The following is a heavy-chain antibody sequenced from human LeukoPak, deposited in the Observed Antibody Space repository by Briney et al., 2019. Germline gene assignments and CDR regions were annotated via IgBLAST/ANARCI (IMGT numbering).Heavy chain of an antibody. J-gene: IGHJ4*02. D-gene: IGHD3-16*01. CDR1: GFTFSECW. CDR3: VSRLVPGLS. CDR2: IKGDGSQT. Sequence: PGGSLRLSCAASGFTFSECWTTWVRQAPGKGLEWVANIKGDGSQTHYVDSVKGRFTISRDNAKNSVYLQMNSLRADDTAVYYCVSRLVPGLSWGQGILVIVSS. V-gene: IGHV3-7*01.